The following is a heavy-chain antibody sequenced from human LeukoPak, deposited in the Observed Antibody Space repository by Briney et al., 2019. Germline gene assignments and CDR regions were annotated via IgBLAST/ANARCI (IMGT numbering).Heavy chain of an antibody. CDR3: AKAMYSSGWDDLDY. V-gene: IGHV3-23*01. CDR1: GFTFSSYA. D-gene: IGHD6-19*01. J-gene: IGHJ4*02. CDR2: ISGGGSST. Sequence: PGGSLRLSCAASGFTFSSYAMSWVRQAPGKGLEWASAISGGGSSTHYADSVKGRFTISRDNPKNTLYLQMNSLRAEDTAVYYCAKAMYSSGWDDLDYWVQGTLVTVSS.